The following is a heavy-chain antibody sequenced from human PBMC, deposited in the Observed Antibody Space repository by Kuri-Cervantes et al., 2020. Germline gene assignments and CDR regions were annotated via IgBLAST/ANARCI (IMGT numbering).Heavy chain of an antibody. V-gene: IGHV3-7*01. CDR3: ASAPVAVPVY. Sequence: GESLKISCAASGFTFSTYWMTWVCQAPGKGLEWVANIKQDGSAQNYVDSVKGRFTISGDNGKNSLYLQMNSLRVEDTAIYYCASAPVAVPVYWGQGTLVTVSS. D-gene: IGHD2-2*01. CDR1: GFTFSTYW. CDR2: IKQDGSAQ. J-gene: IGHJ4*02.